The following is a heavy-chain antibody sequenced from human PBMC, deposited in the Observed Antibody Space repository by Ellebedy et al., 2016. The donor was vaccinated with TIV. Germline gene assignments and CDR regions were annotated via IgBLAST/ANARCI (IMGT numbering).Heavy chain of an antibody. D-gene: IGHD3-22*01. J-gene: IGHJ6*02. V-gene: IGHV3-9*01. CDR1: GFTFDDYA. CDR2: ISWNSGSI. Sequence: SLKISXAASGFTFDDYAMHWVRQAPGKGLEWVSGISWNSGSIGYADSVKGRFTISRDNAKNSLYLQMNSLRAEDTALYYCAKDMSYNYYDSSGYMTQGMDVWGQGTTVTVSS. CDR3: AKDMSYNYYDSSGYMTQGMDV.